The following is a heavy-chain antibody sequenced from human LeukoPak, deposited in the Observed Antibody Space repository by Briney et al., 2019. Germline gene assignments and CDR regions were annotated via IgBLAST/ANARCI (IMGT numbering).Heavy chain of an antibody. CDR1: GFTVSSNY. D-gene: IGHD2-2*01. V-gene: IGHV3-53*01. Sequence: GGSLRLSCAASGFTVSSNYMSWVRQAPGKGLEWVSVIYSGGSTYYADSVKGRFTISRDNSKNTLYLQMNSLRAEDTAVYYCARGGHCSSTSCLTNWFDPWGQGTLVTVSS. CDR2: IYSGGST. J-gene: IGHJ5*02. CDR3: ARGGHCSSTSCLTNWFDP.